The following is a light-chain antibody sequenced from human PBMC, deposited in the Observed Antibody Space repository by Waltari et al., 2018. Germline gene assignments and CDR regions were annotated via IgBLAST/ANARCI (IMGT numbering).Light chain of an antibody. CDR3: QQYNIWPPNHT. CDR2: DAS. CDR1: QSISSW. Sequence: DIQMTQSPSTLSASVGDRVTITSRASQSISSWLAWYQQKPGIAPKLLIYDASSLESGVPSRFSGSGSGTEFTLTISSLQPDDFAVYYCQQYNIWPPNHTFGQGTKLEI. J-gene: IGKJ2*01. V-gene: IGKV1-5*01.